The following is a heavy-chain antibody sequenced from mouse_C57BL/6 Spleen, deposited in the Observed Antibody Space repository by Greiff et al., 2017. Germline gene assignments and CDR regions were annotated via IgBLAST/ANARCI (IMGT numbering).Heavy chain of an antibody. J-gene: IGHJ2*01. CDR2: IYPGDGDT. CDR1: GYAFSSSW. Sequence: VKVLESGPELVKPGASVKISCKASGYAFSSSWMNWVKQRPGQGLEWIGRIYPGDGDTNYNGKFKGKATLTADTSSSTAYMQLISLTSEDSAVYCCTRFGYDGGSDDWGQGTTLTVSS. D-gene: IGHD2-2*01. V-gene: IGHV1-82*01. CDR3: TRFGYDGGSDD.